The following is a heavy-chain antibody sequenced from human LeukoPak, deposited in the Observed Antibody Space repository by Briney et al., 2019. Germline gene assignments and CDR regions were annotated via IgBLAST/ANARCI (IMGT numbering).Heavy chain of an antibody. CDR3: ASSYTGRFDN. CDR1: GFTFSSYE. J-gene: IGHJ4*02. V-gene: IGHV3-48*03. Sequence: PGGSLRLSCAASGFTFSSYEMNWVPQARRKGLEWVSYISSSGSSIYYADSVKGRFTISRDNAKNSLFLQMNSLRAEDTAVYYCASSYTGRFDNWGQGTQVTVYS. CDR2: ISSSGSSI. D-gene: IGHD1-26*01.